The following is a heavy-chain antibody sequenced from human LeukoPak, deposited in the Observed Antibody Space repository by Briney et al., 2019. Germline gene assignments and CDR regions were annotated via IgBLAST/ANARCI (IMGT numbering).Heavy chain of an antibody. CDR2: IHTSGST. V-gene: IGHV4-4*07. D-gene: IGHD6-19*01. CDR1: GGSISSYY. CDR3: AGRAQTTGWSFDY. Sequence: SGTLSLACIVSGGSISSYYWSWIRQPAGKGLEWIGQIHTSGSTNYNPSLKSRVAMSVDTSKNQFSLELSSVTAADTAVYYCAGRAQTTGWSFDYWGQGALVTVSS. J-gene: IGHJ4*02.